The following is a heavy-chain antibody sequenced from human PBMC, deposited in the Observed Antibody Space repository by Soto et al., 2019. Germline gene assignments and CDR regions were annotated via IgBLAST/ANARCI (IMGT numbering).Heavy chain of an antibody. CDR2: VDHSGGT. J-gene: IGHJ4*02. Sequence: SETLSLTCAVSGYSINSDYYWGWIRQPPGKGLEWIGSVDHSGGTYYSPSLRSRLTIFIDTSKNQFSLRLTSVTAADTAMYFCAKKGYYPSGKINLFDSWGPGTLVTVSS. CDR1: GYSINSDYY. V-gene: IGHV4-38-2*01. D-gene: IGHD3-10*01. CDR3: AKKGYYPSGKINLFDS.